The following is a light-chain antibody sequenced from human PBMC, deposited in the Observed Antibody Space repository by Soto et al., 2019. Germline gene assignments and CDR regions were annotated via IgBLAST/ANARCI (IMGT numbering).Light chain of an antibody. CDR1: QTFSSL. V-gene: IGKV1D-12*01. CDR2: AAS. CDR3: QHTNRFPLN. Sequence: DIQLTQSPSSVSASVGDTVTLTCRADQTFSSLLAWYQHKPGKAPKLLIYAASTLQNGVPSRFGGSGSGTVFTLTITSQQPEDSATYYCQHTNRFPLNFGGGTNVEIK. J-gene: IGKJ4*01.